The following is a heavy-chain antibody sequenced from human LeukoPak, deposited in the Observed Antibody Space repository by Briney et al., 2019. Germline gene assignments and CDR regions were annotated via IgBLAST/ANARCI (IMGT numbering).Heavy chain of an antibody. CDR1: LGSVSRSKYC. J-gene: IGHJ4*02. CDR2: INHGGGT. CDR3: VTVEYWMPY. V-gene: IGHV4-39*02. D-gene: IGHD2/OR15-2a*01. Sequence: PSETLSLTCIFPLGSVSRSKYCSASIRQPPGKGMEWIATINHGGGTHENPSLKSRATISVDTSTNNFSLKLSSWTAAATPVYYSVTVEYWMPYWGRGTLVTVSS.